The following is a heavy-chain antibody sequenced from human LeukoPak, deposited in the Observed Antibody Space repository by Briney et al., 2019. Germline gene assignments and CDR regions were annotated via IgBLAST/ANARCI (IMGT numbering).Heavy chain of an antibody. V-gene: IGHV3-30*02. CDR3: VQGTRRGAITMVRGVIGKSYYFDS. CDR2: IPYDGTNK. Sequence: GGSLRLSCAPSGFTFSNYGMHWVRQAPGKGLEWVAFIPYDGTNKYHADSVKGRFTISRDNSKNTLYLQMNSLRAEDTAVYYCVQGTRRGAITMVRGVIGKSYYFDSWGQGTLVTVSS. J-gene: IGHJ4*02. D-gene: IGHD3-10*01. CDR1: GFTFSNYG.